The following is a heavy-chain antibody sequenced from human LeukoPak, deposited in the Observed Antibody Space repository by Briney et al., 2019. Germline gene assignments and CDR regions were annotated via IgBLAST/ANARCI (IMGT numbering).Heavy chain of an antibody. J-gene: IGHJ4*02. CDR3: ARENSGSYEY. D-gene: IGHD1-26*01. Sequence: ASVKVSCKASGHTFTGYYMHWVRQAPGQGLELMGWINPDSGATNYAQKFQGRVTMTRDTSINTAYMELSSLRSDDTAVFYCARENSGSYEYWGQGTLVTVSS. CDR2: INPDSGAT. CDR1: GHTFTGYY. V-gene: IGHV1-2*02.